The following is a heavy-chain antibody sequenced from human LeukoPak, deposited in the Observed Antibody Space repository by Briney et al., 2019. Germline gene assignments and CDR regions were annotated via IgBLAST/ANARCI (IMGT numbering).Heavy chain of an antibody. CDR1: GFTFSSYW. CDR2: TNTDGSST. Sequence: GGSLRLSCAASGFTFSSYWMHWVRQAPGKGLVWVSGTNTDGSSTMYADSVKGRFTIARDNAKNTLYLQMNSLRAEDTAVYYCARDPSNDAFDIWGQGTVVTVSS. V-gene: IGHV3-74*03. CDR3: ARDPSNDAFDI. J-gene: IGHJ3*02. D-gene: IGHD6-6*01.